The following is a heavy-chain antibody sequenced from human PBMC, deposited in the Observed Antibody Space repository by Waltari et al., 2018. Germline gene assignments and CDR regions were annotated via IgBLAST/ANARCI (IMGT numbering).Heavy chain of an antibody. J-gene: IGHJ4*02. CDR3: ATEPTAKMTTVTPFDY. Sequence: QVQLVQSGAEVKKPGASVKVSCKVSGYTLTELSMHWVRQAPGKGLEWMGGFEPEDGETIYAQKFQGRVTMTEDTSTDTAYMELSSLRSEDTAVYYCATEPTAKMTTVTPFDYWGQGTLVTVSS. D-gene: IGHD4-17*01. CDR1: GYTLTELS. CDR2: FEPEDGET. V-gene: IGHV1-24*01.